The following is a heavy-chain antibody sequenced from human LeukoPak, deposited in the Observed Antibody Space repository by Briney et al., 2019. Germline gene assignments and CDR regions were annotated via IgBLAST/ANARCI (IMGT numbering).Heavy chain of an antibody. V-gene: IGHV4-34*01. CDR2: INHSGST. Sequence: SETLSLTCAVSGGSFSGYYWSWIRQPPGKGLEWIGEINHSGSTNYNPSLKSRFTISVDTSKNQFSLKLSSVTAADTAVYYCAIHIVVVPAAKKKNWFDPWGQGTLVTVSS. J-gene: IGHJ5*02. CDR3: AIHIVVVPAAKKKNWFDP. CDR1: GGSFSGYY. D-gene: IGHD2-2*01.